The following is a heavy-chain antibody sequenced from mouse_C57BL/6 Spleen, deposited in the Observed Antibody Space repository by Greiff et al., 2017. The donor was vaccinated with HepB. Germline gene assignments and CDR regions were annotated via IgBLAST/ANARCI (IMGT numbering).Heavy chain of an antibody. Sequence: VKLQESGAELVRPGASVTLSCKASGYTFTDYEMHWVKQTPVHGLEWIGAIDPETGGTAYNQKFKGKAILTADKSSSTAYMELRSLTSEDSAVYYCTRSTAYWGQGTLVTVSA. CDR3: TRSTAY. V-gene: IGHV1-15*01. CDR1: GYTFTDYE. CDR2: IDPETGGT. J-gene: IGHJ3*01.